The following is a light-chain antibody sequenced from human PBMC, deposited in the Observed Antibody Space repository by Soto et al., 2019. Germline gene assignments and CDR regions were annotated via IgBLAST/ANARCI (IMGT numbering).Light chain of an antibody. J-gene: IGKJ2*01. CDR3: QHSYSSPT. Sequence: DIQVTQPPSSLSASVGDRVTITCRASQNIFTYLNWYQQRPGKAPNLLIYATSNLQSGVPSRFSGSGSGTDFTLTISSLQPEDFATYYCQHSYSSPTFGQGTKVDIK. CDR2: ATS. V-gene: IGKV1-39*01. CDR1: QNIFTY.